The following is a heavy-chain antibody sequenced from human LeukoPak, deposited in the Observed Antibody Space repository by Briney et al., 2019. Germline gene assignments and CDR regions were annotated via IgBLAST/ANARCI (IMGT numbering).Heavy chain of an antibody. CDR3: ARPPCSSTSCSETDAFDI. D-gene: IGHD2-2*01. CDR1: GFTFSDYY. V-gene: IGHV3-11*01. CDR2: ISSSGSTI. J-gene: IGHJ3*02. Sequence: GGSLRLSCAASGFTFSDYYMSWIRQAPGKGLEWVSYISSSGSTIYYADSVKGRFTISRDNAKNSLYLQMNSLRAEDTAVYYCARPPCSSTSCSETDAFDIWGQGTMVTVSS.